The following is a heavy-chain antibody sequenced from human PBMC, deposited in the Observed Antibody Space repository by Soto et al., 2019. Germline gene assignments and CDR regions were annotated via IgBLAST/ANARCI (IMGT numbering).Heavy chain of an antibody. V-gene: IGHV4-34*01. CDR3: ARGRGYSYGSVPYYYYGMDV. Sequence: PSETLSLTCAVYGGSFSGYYWSWIRQPPGKGLEWIGEINHSGSTNYNPSLKIRVTISVDTSKNQFSLKLSSVTAADTAVYYCARGRGYSYGSVPYYYYGMDVWGQGTTVS. D-gene: IGHD5-18*01. CDR2: INHSGST. CDR1: GGSFSGYY. J-gene: IGHJ6*02.